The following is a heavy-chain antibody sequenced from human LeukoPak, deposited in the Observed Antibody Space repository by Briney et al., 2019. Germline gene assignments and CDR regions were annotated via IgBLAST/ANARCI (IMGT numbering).Heavy chain of an antibody. V-gene: IGHV4-34*01. CDR2: INHSGST. J-gene: IGHJ4*02. Sequence: PSETLSLTCAVYGGSFSGYYGSWIRQPPGKGLEWIGEINHSGSTNYNPSLKSRVTISVDTSKNQFSLKLSSVTAADTAVYYCARGKRYSSGWPFDYWGQGTLVTVSS. CDR1: GGSFSGYY. CDR3: ARGKRYSSGWPFDY. D-gene: IGHD6-19*01.